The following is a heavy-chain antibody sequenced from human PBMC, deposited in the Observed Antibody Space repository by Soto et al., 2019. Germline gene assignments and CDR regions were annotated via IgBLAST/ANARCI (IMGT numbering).Heavy chain of an antibody. J-gene: IGHJ3*02. CDR1: GGSISSYY. CDR3: ARVRGGWFITQRLNAFDI. CDR2: IYYSGST. V-gene: IGHV4-59*01. Sequence: QVQLQESGPGLVKPSETLSLTCTVSGGSISSYYWSWIRQSPGKGLEWIGYIYYSGSTNYNPALKSRVTISVDTSKSQFSLKLSSVTAAHTAVYYCARVRGGWFITQRLNAFDIWGQGTMVTVSS. D-gene: IGHD6-25*01.